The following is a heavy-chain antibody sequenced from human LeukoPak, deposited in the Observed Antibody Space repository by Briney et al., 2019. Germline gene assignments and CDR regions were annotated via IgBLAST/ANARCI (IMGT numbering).Heavy chain of an antibody. D-gene: IGHD2/OR15-2a*01. J-gene: IGHJ4*02. CDR3: AKDGRSTTPGY. Sequence: PGGSLRLSCAASGFTFSNAYIMWVRQAPGKGLEWVSGISGSGDSTYYTDSVKGRFTISRDNSKNTLYLQMNSLRAEDTAVYYCAKDGRSTTPGYWGQGTLVTVSS. CDR2: ISGSGDST. V-gene: IGHV3-23*01. CDR1: GFTFSNAY.